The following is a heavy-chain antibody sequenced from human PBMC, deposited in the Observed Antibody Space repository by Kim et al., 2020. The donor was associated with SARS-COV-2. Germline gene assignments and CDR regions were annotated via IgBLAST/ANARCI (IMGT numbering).Heavy chain of an antibody. CDR3: AKDKAATYLPDY. D-gene: IGHD1-26*01. CDR1: GFTFNGYT. CDR2: ITYDGSEK. J-gene: IGHJ4*02. V-gene: IGHV3-30-3*01. Sequence: GGSLRLSCAASGFTFNGYTMHWVRQGPGKGLEWVALITYDGSEKYYADSVKGRFTISRDNSKNTLYLQMNSLRAEDTAVYYCAKDKAATYLPDYWGQGTLVTVSP.